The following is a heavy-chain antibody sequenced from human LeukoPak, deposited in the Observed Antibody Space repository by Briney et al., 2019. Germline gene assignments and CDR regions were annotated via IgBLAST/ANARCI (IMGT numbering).Heavy chain of an antibody. CDR3: ARRTAGSSRGDY. D-gene: IGHD6-13*01. V-gene: IGHV4-59*01. Sequence: PSETLSLTCTVSGGPISSYYWSWIRQPPGKGLEWIGYIYYSGSTNYNPSLKSRVTISVDTSKNQFSLKLSSVTAADTAVYYCARRTAGSSRGDYWGQGTLVTVSS. CDR2: IYYSGST. J-gene: IGHJ4*02. CDR1: GGPISSYY.